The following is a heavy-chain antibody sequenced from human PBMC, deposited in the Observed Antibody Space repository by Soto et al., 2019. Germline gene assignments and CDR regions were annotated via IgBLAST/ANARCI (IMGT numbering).Heavy chain of an antibody. CDR2: VYYSDGT. Sequence: SETLSLTCTVTGGSIGSYYWSWIRQSPGRGLEWIGCVYYSDGTNYNPSLKSRATMSTDKSNNQFSLGLRSVTAADTAVYYCARTESSSWSFFYYGMDVWGQGTTVTVSS. D-gene: IGHD6-13*01. V-gene: IGHV4-59*01. CDR1: GGSIGSYY. CDR3: ARTESSSWSFFYYGMDV. J-gene: IGHJ6*02.